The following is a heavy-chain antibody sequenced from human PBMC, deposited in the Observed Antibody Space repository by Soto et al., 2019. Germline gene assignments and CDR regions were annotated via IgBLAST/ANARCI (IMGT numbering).Heavy chain of an antibody. CDR3: ARDLIRITMIVVVTPFDP. CDR1: GFTFSSYS. Sequence: PGGSLRLSCAASGFTFSSYSMNWVRQAPGKGLEWVSYISSSSSTIYYADSVKGRFTISRDNAKNSLYLQMNSLRDEDTAVYYCARDLIRITMIVVVTPFDPWGQGTLVTVSS. D-gene: IGHD3-22*01. V-gene: IGHV3-48*02. J-gene: IGHJ5*02. CDR2: ISSSSSTI.